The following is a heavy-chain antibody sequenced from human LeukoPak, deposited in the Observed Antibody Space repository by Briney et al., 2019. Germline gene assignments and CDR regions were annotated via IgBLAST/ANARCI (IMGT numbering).Heavy chain of an antibody. CDR3: ERDKGLERVNAFDI. V-gene: IGHV6-1*01. CDR1: GDSVSSNSTA. CDR2: TYYRSKWYN. D-gene: IGHD1-1*01. J-gene: IGHJ3*02. Sequence: SQTLSLTCAISGDSVSSNSTAWNWIRQSPSRGLEWLGRTYYRSKWYNDYAVSVKSRITINPDTSKNQFSLQLNSVTPEDTAVYYCERDKGLERVNAFDIWGQGTMVTVSS.